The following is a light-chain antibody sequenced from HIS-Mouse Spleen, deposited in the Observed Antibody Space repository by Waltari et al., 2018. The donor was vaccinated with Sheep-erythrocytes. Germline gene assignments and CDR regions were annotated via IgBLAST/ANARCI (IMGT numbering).Light chain of an antibody. CDR3: YSTDSSGNHRV. CDR1: ALPKQS. CDR2: EDS. J-gene: IGLJ2*01. Sequence: SYELTQPPSVSVSPGQTARITCPGDALPKQSAYWYQQKSGQAPVLVIYEDSKRPSGIPERFSGSSSGTMATLTISGDQVEDEADYYCYSTDSSGNHRVFGGGTKLTVL. V-gene: IGLV3-10*01.